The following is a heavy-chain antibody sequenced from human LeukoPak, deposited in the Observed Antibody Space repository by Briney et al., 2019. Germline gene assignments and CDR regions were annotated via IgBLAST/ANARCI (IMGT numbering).Heavy chain of an antibody. CDR3: ARGGVATILDAFDI. Sequence: SVKVSCKASGGTFSSYAISWVRQAPGQGLEWMGGIIPIFGAANYAQRFQGRVTITADKSTSTGYMELSSLRSEDTAVYYCARGGVATILDAFDIWGQGTMVTVSS. D-gene: IGHD5-24*01. J-gene: IGHJ3*02. CDR2: IIPIFGAA. CDR1: GGTFSSYA. V-gene: IGHV1-69*06.